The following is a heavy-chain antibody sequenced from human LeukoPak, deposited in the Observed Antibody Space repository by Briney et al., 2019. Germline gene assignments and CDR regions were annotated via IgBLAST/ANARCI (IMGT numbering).Heavy chain of an antibody. D-gene: IGHD3-22*01. J-gene: IGHJ4*02. V-gene: IGHV4-30-2*01. CDR3: ARSYYYDSSGYPEYYFDY. CDR2: IYHSGST. CDR1: GGSISSGGYS. Sequence: SETLSLTCAVSGGSISSGGYSWGWIRQPPGKGLEWIGYIYHSGSTYYNPSLKSRVTISVDRSKNQFSLKLSSVTAADTAVYYCARSYYYDSSGYPEYYFDYWGQGTLVTVSS.